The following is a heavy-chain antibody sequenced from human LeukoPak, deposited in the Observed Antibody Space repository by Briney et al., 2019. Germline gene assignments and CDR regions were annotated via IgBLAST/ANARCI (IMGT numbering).Heavy chain of an antibody. V-gene: IGHV3-30*03. J-gene: IGHJ2*01. Sequence: PGGSLSLSCAASGFTFSAYGMTWVRRAPGKGLECVSLVSYDGSTKYYADSVKGRFTISRDNSKTTLFLQMDSLRPEDTALYYCARAGYSSAWYWGHFDLWGRGTLVTVSS. D-gene: IGHD6-19*01. CDR1: GFTFSAYG. CDR2: VSYDGSTK. CDR3: ARAGYSSAWYWGHFDL.